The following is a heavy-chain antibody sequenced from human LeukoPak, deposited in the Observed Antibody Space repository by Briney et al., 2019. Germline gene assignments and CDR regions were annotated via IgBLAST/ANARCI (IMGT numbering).Heavy chain of an antibody. V-gene: IGHV4-61*02. CDR3: ARGVAASSGWYLDAFDI. D-gene: IGHD6-19*01. Sequence: SEXXSLTCTVSGGSISSGSYYWGWIRQPAGKGLEWIGRIYTSGSTNYNPSLKSRVTISVDTSKNQFSLKLSSVTAADTAVYYCARGVAASSGWYLDAFDIWGQGTMVTVSS. CDR1: GGSISSGSYY. CDR2: IYTSGST. J-gene: IGHJ3*02.